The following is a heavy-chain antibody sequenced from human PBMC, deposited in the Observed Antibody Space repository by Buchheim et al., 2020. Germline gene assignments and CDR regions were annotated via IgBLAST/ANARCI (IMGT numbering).Heavy chain of an antibody. Sequence: QVQLVESGGGVVQPGRSLRLSCAASGFTFNRNGMHWVRQAPGQGLEWVAVVSYDGDKKYYVDSVTGRFTISRDNSTNTVYLQMNSLRAEDTAVYYCAKDVRSEAAAMDSGGQGT. J-gene: IGHJ4*02. D-gene: IGHD6-13*01. CDR3: AKDVRSEAAAMDS. V-gene: IGHV3-30*18. CDR1: GFTFNRNG. CDR2: VSYDGDKK.